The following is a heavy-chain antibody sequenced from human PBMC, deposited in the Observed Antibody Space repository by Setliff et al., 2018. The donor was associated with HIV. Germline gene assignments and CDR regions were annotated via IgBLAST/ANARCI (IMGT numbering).Heavy chain of an antibody. Sequence: GGSLRLSCTASGLTFSDYYMSWIRQAPGKGLEWVSYISRSTNTIYYADSVKGRFTISRDNAKNSLYLQMNTLRAADTAVYYCARYSGPGIDFWGQGTLVTVSS. CDR1: GLTFSDYY. D-gene: IGHD1-26*01. V-gene: IGHV3-11*04. CDR3: ARYSGPGIDF. J-gene: IGHJ4*02. CDR2: ISRSTNTI.